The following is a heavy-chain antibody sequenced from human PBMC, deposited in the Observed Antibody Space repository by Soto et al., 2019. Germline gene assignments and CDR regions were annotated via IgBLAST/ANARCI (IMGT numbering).Heavy chain of an antibody. D-gene: IGHD3-10*01. CDR2: ISSSGGST. Sequence: GGSLRLSCAASGFTFSSYAMSWVRQAPGKGLEWVSGISSSGGSTYDADSVKGRFTISRDNSKNTLFLRMNRPRVEDTAVYYCMRPAPRGRHYFYYGMEVWGQGTTVTVSS. J-gene: IGHJ6*02. V-gene: IGHV3-23*01. CDR1: GFTFSSYA. CDR3: MRPAPRGRHYFYYGMEV.